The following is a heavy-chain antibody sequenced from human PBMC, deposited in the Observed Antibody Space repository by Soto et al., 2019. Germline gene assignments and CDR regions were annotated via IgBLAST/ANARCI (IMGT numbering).Heavy chain of an antibody. Sequence: QVQLQESGPGLVKPSETLSLTCTVSGGSVSSGSYYWSWIRQPPGKGLEWIGYIYYSRSTNYNPSLKSRVTISVDTSKNQCSLKLSSVTAADTVVYYCARAGLGDGSDYWGQGTLVTVSS. CDR1: GGSVSSGSYY. D-gene: IGHD1-26*01. J-gene: IGHJ4*02. CDR2: IYYSRST. CDR3: ARAGLGDGSDY. V-gene: IGHV4-61*01.